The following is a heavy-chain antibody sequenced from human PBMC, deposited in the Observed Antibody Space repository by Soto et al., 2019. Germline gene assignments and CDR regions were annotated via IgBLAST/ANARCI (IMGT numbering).Heavy chain of an antibody. J-gene: IGHJ4*02. CDR3: ASGSRDCSGGSCYSH. CDR2: IYPGDSDT. CDR1: GYSFTSYW. D-gene: IGHD2-15*01. V-gene: IGHV5-51*01. Sequence: PGESLKISCQGSGYSFTSYWIGWVRQMPGKGLEWMGIIYPGDSDTRYNPSFQGQVTISADQSITTAYLQWSSLRASDTAIYYCASGSRDCSGGSCYSHWGQGTLVTVSS.